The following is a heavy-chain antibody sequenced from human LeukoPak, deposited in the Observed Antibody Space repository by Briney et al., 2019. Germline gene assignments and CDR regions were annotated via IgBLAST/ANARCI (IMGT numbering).Heavy chain of an antibody. D-gene: IGHD5-24*01. CDR2: INPNSGGT. CDR3: ARDGYNRAAFDI. V-gene: IGHV1-2*06. J-gene: IGHJ3*02. CDR1: GYTFTGYY. Sequence: ASVKVSCKASGYTFTGYYMHWVRQAPGQGLEWMGRINPNSGGTNYAQKFQGRATMTRGTSISTAYMELSRLRSDDTAVYYCARDGYNRAAFDIWGQGTMVTVSS.